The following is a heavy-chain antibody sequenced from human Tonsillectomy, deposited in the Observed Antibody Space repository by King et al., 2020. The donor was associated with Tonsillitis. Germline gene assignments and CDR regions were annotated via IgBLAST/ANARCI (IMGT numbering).Heavy chain of an antibody. CDR1: GDSISSGDNF. CDR3: ARDRYCSSISCDGGWFDP. CDR2: IYFSGST. Sequence: VQLQESGPGLVKPSQTLSLTCTVSGDSISSGDNFWSWVRQRPGKGLEWIGNIYFSGSTYYNPSLKSRVTISVDTSKNQFSLKLSSVTAADTAVYYCARDRYCSSISCDGGWFDPWGQGTLVTVSS. J-gene: IGHJ5*02. D-gene: IGHD2-2*01. V-gene: IGHV4-31*03.